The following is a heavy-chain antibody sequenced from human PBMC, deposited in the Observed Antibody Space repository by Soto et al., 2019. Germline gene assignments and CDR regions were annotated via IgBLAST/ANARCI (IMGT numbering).Heavy chain of an antibody. Sequence: SETLSLTCTVSGGSISSYYWSWIRQPPGKGLEWIGYIYYSGSTNYNPSLKSRVTISVDTSKNQFSLKLSSVTAADTAVYYCATSHRPLDYFDYWGQGTLVTVSS. CDR2: IYYSGST. CDR1: GGSISSYY. V-gene: IGHV4-59*08. J-gene: IGHJ4*02. CDR3: ATSHRPLDYFDY.